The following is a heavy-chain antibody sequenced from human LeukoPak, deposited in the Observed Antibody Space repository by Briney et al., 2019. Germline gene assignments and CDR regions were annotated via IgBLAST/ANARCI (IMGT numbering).Heavy chain of an antibody. J-gene: IGHJ4*02. D-gene: IGHD3-22*01. Sequence: SETLSLTCTVSGGSISSYYWSWIRQPPGKGLEWIGYIYYSGSTNYNPSLKSRVTISVDTSKNQFSLKLSSVTAADTAVYYCARDITMIVVVPRYWGQGTLVTVSS. CDR1: GGSISSYY. CDR2: IYYSGST. CDR3: ARDITMIVVVPRY. V-gene: IGHV4-59*01.